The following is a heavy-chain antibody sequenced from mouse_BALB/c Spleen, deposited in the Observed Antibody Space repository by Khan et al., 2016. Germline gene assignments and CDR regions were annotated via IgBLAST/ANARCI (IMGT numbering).Heavy chain of an antibody. J-gene: IGHJ2*01. CDR2: IWTSGGT. Sequence: QVQLKESGPGLVAPSQSLSITCTVSGFSLTNFDISWIRQPPGKGLDWLGIIWTSGGTNYNSAFMSRRSISKDNSKSQVFLKMNSLQTDDTAIYYCVRTTASDYFDYWGQGTTLTVSS. V-gene: IGHV2-9-2*01. D-gene: IGHD1-2*01. CDR1: GFSLTNFD. CDR3: VRTTASDYFDY.